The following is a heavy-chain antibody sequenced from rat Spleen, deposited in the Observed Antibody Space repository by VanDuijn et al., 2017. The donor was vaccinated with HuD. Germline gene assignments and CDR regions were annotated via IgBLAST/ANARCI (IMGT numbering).Heavy chain of an antibody. CDR3: TREIIRGTKDWFTH. D-gene: IGHD4-3*01. J-gene: IGHJ3*01. Sequence: EVQLVESGGDLVQPGRSLKLSCAASGFTFSDYYMAWVRQAPTKGLEWVATVTSGGNNIYYRDSVKGRFTGSRDNAKSTVYLQMNSLRSEDTATYYCTREIIRGTKDWFTHWGQGTLVTVSS. CDR2: VTSGGNNI. V-gene: IGHV5-25*01. CDR1: GFTFSDYY.